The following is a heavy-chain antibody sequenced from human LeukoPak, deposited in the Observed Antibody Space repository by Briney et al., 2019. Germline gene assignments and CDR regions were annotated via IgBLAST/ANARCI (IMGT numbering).Heavy chain of an antibody. D-gene: IGHD1-1*01. CDR3: AGGPAGTAFDD. CDR2: IYTSGNT. CDR1: GVSISSYY. Sequence: SETLSLTCTVSGVSISSYYWSWIRQPAGKGLEWIGRIYTSGNTNYKPSLKSRLTISVDKSKNHLSLKLSSLTAADTAFYYCAGGPAGTAFDDWGHGTLVTVSS. J-gene: IGHJ4*03. V-gene: IGHV4-4*07.